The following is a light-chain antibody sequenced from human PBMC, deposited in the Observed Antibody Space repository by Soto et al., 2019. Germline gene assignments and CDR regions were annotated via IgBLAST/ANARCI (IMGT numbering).Light chain of an antibody. V-gene: IGKV1-12*01. CDR3: QQTNGPFT. CDR1: RGISTW. J-gene: IGKJ3*01. Sequence: DFQMTQSPSSVSASVGDSVTITCRASRGISTWLAWYQQKPGKAPELLIQTASHVQSGVPSRFSGSGSGTDFTLTISSRQPEDSAIYYCQQTNGPFTFGPGTKVEVK. CDR2: TAS.